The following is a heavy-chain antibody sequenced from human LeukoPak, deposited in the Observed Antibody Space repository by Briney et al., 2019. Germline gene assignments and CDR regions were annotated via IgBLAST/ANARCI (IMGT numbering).Heavy chain of an antibody. CDR2: IYNSGST. D-gene: IGHD3-10*01. V-gene: IGHV4-59*12. CDR3: ARDRGAAHPIDY. Sequence: SETLSLTCTVSGGSISSYYWSWVRQPPGKGPEWIGYIYNSGSTDYNPSLKRRVTISVDTSKNQFSLKLSSVTAADTAVYYCARDRGAAHPIDYWGQGTLVTVSS. CDR1: GGSISSYY. J-gene: IGHJ4*02.